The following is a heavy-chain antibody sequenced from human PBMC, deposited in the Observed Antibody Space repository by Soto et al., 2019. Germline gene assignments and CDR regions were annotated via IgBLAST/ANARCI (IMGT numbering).Heavy chain of an antibody. CDR3: TRYYDFWSGYPYYFDY. V-gene: IGHV3-49*03. CDR1: GFTFGDYA. CDR2: IRSKAYGGTT. J-gene: IGHJ4*02. D-gene: IGHD3-3*01. Sequence: GGSLRLSCTASGFTFGDYAMSWFRQAPGKGLEWVGFIRSKAYGGTTEYAASVKGRFTISRDDSKSIAYLQMNSLKTEDTAMYYCTRYYDFWSGYPYYFDYWGQGTLVTVSS.